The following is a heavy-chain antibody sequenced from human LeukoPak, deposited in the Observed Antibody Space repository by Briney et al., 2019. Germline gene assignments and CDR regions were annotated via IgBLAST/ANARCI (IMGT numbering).Heavy chain of an antibody. V-gene: IGHV3-21*01. CDR3: ARGGVYISAVAGTLDY. CDR2: ISSSSSYI. CDR1: GFTFSSYS. Sequence: PGGSLRLSCAASGFTFSSYSMNWVRQAPGKGLEWVSSISSSSSYIYYADSVKGRFTISRDNAKNSLYLQMNSLRAEDTAVYYCARGGVYISAVAGTLDYWGQGTLVTVSS. J-gene: IGHJ4*02. D-gene: IGHD6-19*01.